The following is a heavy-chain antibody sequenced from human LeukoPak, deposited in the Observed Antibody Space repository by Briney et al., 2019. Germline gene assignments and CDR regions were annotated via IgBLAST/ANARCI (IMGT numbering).Heavy chain of an antibody. J-gene: IGHJ6*02. CDR1: GFTFSSYA. CDR2: ISSNGGST. Sequence: GGSLRLSCAASGFTFSSYAMHWVRQAPGKGLEYVSAISSNGGSTYYANSVKGRFTISRDNSKNTLYLQMGSLRAEDMAVYYCARDRAAMVRGVKYYYYGMDVWGQGTTVTVSS. V-gene: IGHV3-64*01. D-gene: IGHD3-10*01. CDR3: ARDRAAMVRGVKYYYYGMDV.